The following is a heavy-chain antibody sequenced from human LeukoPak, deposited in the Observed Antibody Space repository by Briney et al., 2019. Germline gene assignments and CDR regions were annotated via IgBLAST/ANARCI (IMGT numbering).Heavy chain of an antibody. J-gene: IGHJ3*02. CDR2: IIPIFGTA. CDR1: GGTFSSYA. V-gene: IGHV1-69*06. Sequence: SVKVSCKASGGTFSSYAISWVRQAPGQGLEWMGGIIPIFGTANYAQKFQGRVTITADKSTSTAYMELSSLRSEDTAVYYCATAAPYMTTVIRGTFDIWGQGTMVTVSS. D-gene: IGHD4-17*01. CDR3: ATAAPYMTTVIRGTFDI.